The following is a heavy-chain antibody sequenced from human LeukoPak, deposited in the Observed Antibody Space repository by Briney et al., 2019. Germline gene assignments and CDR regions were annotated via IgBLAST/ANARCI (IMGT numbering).Heavy chain of an antibody. CDR2: ISYDGSNK. V-gene: IGHV3-30*18. D-gene: IGHD3-16*01. CDR1: GFTFRSYG. Sequence: GGSLRLSCAASGFTFRSYGMHWVRQAPGKGLEWVAVISYDGSNKYFADSVKGRFTISSDNSKNTLYLQMNSLRPEDTAVYYCAKRVLTFLDYWGQGTLVTVSS. J-gene: IGHJ4*02. CDR3: AKRVLTFLDY.